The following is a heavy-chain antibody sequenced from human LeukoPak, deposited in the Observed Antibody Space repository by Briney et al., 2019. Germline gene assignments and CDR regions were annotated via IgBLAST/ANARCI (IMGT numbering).Heavy chain of an antibody. CDR1: GGTFSSYA. J-gene: IGHJ4*02. CDR3: ARGWDSSGQMPFLY. D-gene: IGHD3-22*01. Sequence: SVKVSCKASGGTFSSYAISWVRQAPGQGLEWMGGIIPIFGTANYAQKFQGRVTITADVSTSTAYMELSSLKSEDTAVYYCARGWDSSGQMPFLYWGQGTLVTVSS. V-gene: IGHV1-69*13. CDR2: IIPIFGTA.